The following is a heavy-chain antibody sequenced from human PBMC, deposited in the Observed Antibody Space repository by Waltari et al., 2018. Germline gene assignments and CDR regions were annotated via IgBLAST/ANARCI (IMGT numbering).Heavy chain of an antibody. CDR1: GGSFRGSY. J-gene: IGHJ1*01. CDR3: ARGGVAGTRRYFQH. Sequence: QVQLQQWGAGLLKPSETLSLTCAVYGGSFRGSYWSWIRRPPGKGLEWIGEINHSGSTNYNPSLKSRVTISVDTSKNQFSLKLSSVTAADTAVYYCARGGVAGTRRYFQHWGQGTLVTVSS. CDR2: INHSGST. V-gene: IGHV4-34*01. D-gene: IGHD6-19*01.